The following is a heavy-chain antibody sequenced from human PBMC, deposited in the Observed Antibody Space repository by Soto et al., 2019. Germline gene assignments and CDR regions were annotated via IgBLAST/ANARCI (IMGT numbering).Heavy chain of an antibody. CDR2: INTNTGNP. Sequence: VKVSCKASGYTFTGYAMNWVRQAPGQGLEWMGWINTNTGNPTYAQGFTGRFVFSLDTSVSTAYLQICSPKAEDTAVYYCARGTLYYDFWSGYYGTYYYGMDVWGQGTTVTVSS. CDR1: GYTFTGYA. D-gene: IGHD3-3*01. J-gene: IGHJ6*02. CDR3: ARGTLYYDFWSGYYGTYYYGMDV. V-gene: IGHV7-4-1*01.